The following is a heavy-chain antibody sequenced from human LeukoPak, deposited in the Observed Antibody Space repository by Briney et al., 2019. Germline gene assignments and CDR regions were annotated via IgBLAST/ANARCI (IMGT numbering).Heavy chain of an antibody. CDR1: GYTFTAYY. J-gene: IGHJ4*02. CDR3: ARNYGDLDY. V-gene: IGHV1-2*06. D-gene: IGHD4-17*01. CDR2: INPSSGGR. Sequence: ASVKVSCKASGYTFTAYYMHWVRQAPGQGLEWLGRINPSSGGREYAQRFQGRVTVTRDPSISTAYVELSRLTSDDTAVYYCARNYGDLDYWGQGTLVTVSS.